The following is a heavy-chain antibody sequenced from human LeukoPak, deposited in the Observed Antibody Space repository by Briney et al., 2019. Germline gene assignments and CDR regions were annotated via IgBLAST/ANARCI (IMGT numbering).Heavy chain of an antibody. CDR1: GGSISSGGYY. V-gene: IGHV4-31*03. CDR3: ARAGDYDFWSGPNWFDP. CDR2: IYYSGST. J-gene: IGHJ5*02. D-gene: IGHD3-3*01. Sequence: SETLSLTCTVSGGSISSGGYYWSWIRQHPGKGLEWIGYIYYSGSTYYNSSLKSRVTISVDTSKNQFSLKLSSVTAADTAVYYCARAGDYDFWSGPNWFDPWGQGTLVTVSS.